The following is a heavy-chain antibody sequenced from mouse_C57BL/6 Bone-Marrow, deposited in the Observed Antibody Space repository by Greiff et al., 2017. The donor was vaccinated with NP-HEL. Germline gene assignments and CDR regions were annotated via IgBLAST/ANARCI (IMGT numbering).Heavy chain of an antibody. J-gene: IGHJ4*01. CDR1: GFTFSSYA. CDR3: ARGVYCGSRYDYAMDY. V-gene: IGHV5-4*01. Sequence: EVQLVESGGGLVKPGGSLKLSCAVSGFTFSSYAMSGVRQTPEKRLVWVATISDGCSYTFYPDKVKGRFTVSRDNANNTPYLQMSHLKSEDTAMYYCARGVYCGSRYDYAMDYWGKGTTVTVSS. CDR2: ISDGCSYT. D-gene: IGHD1-1*01.